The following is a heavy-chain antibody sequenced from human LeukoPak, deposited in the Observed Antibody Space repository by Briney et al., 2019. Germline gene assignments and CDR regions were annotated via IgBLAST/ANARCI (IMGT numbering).Heavy chain of an antibody. D-gene: IGHD5-12*01. CDR3: ARGIGSGYDFDY. CDR2: INHSGST. Sequence: SETLSLTCAVYGGSFSGYYWSWIRQPPGKGLEWIGEINHSGSTNYNPSLKSRVTISVDPSKNQFSLKLSSVTAADTAVYYCARGIGSGYDFDYWGQGTLVTVSS. J-gene: IGHJ4*02. CDR1: GGSFSGYY. V-gene: IGHV4-34*01.